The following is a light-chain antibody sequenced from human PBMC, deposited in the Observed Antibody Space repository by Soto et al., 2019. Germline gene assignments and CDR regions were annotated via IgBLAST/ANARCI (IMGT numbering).Light chain of an antibody. CDR3: QQLNSYLTT. CDR1: QSVSSW. J-gene: IGKJ5*01. V-gene: IGKV1-5*03. Sequence: DIQMTHSPSTLSASVGDIVTITCRASQSVSSWLAWYQQKPGKAPKLLINKASSLESGVPSRFSGSGSGTEFTLTISSLQPDDFATYYCQQLNSYLTTFGQGTRLEIK. CDR2: KAS.